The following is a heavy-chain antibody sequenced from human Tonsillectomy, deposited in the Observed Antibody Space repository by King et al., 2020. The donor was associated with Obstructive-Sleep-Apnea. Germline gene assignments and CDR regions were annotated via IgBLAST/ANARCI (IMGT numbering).Heavy chain of an antibody. CDR2: VNTNTGNP. V-gene: IGHV7-4-1*02. D-gene: IGHD3-10*01. CDR3: ASSYGSGSPRPFDY. Sequence: VQLVESGFELKKPGASVKVSCKASGDTFTSYTMNWVRQCPGQGVEWMGWVNTNTGNPTYAQGVTGRVVFSLDTSVSTAYLQISSLKAEDTAVYYCASSYGSGSPRPFDYWGQGTLVTVSS. J-gene: IGHJ4*02. CDR1: GDTFTSYT.